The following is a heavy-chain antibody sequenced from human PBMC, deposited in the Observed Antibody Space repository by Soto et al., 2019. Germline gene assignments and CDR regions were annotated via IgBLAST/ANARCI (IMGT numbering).Heavy chain of an antibody. D-gene: IGHD1-26*01. J-gene: IGHJ5*02. Sequence: GGSLRLSCAASGFTFSSYAMHWVRQAPGKGLEWVAVISYDGSNKYYADSVKGRFTISRDNSKNTLYLQMNSLRAEDTAVYYCARDGVGATPRGWFDPWGQGTLVTVSS. V-gene: IGHV3-30-3*01. CDR3: ARDGVGATPRGWFDP. CDR1: GFTFSSYA. CDR2: ISYDGSNK.